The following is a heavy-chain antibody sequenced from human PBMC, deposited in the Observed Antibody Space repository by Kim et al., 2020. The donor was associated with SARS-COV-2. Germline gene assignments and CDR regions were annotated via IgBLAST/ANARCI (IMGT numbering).Heavy chain of an antibody. CDR2: IYYSGST. J-gene: IGHJ4*02. V-gene: IGHV4-39*01. Sequence: SETLSLTCTVSGGSISSSSYYWGWIRQPPGKGLEWIGSIYYSGSTYYNPSLKSRVTISVDTSKNQFSLKLSSVTAADTAVYYCVYNWNDYYFDYWGQGTLVTVSS. CDR1: GGSISSSSYY. CDR3: VYNWNDYYFDY. D-gene: IGHD1-1*01.